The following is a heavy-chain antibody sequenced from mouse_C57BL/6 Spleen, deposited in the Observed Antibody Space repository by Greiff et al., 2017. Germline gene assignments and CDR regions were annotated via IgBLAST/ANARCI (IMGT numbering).Heavy chain of an antibody. V-gene: IGHV1-9*01. CDR3: ASPAYYSNFEPFAY. CDR1: GYTFTGYW. CDR2: ILPGSGST. Sequence: VKLMESGAELMKPGASVKLSCKATGYTFTGYWIEWVKQRPGHGLEWIGEILPGSGSTNYNEKFKGKATFTADTSSNTAYMQLSSLTTEDSAIYYCASPAYYSNFEPFAYWGQGTLVTVSA. D-gene: IGHD2-5*01. J-gene: IGHJ3*01.